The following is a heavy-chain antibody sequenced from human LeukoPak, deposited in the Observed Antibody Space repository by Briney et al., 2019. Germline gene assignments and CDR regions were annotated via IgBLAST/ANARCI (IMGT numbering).Heavy chain of an antibody. CDR2: IYHSGST. CDR3: ARGLSGSYSDQNFDY. Sequence: SETLSLTCAVYGGSFSGYYWSWIRQPPGKGLEWIGEIYHSGSTNYNPSLKSRVTISVDTSKTQFSLKLTSVTAADTAVYYCARGLSGSYSDQNFDYWGQGTLVTVSS. CDR1: GGSFSGYY. V-gene: IGHV4-34*01. D-gene: IGHD1-26*01. J-gene: IGHJ4*02.